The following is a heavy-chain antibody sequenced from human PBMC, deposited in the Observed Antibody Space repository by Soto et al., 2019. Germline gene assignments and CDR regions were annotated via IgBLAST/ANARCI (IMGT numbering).Heavy chain of an antibody. J-gene: IGHJ4*02. D-gene: IGHD3-22*01. CDR2: FDPEDGET. Sequence: ASVKVSCKASGYTFTGYYMHWVRQAPGKGLEWMGGFDPEDGETIYAQKFQGRVTMTEDTSTDTAYMELSSLRSEDTAVYYCAVRYYYDSSGYYYGYYFDYWGQGTLVTVSS. CDR3: AVRYYYDSSGYYYGYYFDY. V-gene: IGHV1-24*01. CDR1: GYTFTGYY.